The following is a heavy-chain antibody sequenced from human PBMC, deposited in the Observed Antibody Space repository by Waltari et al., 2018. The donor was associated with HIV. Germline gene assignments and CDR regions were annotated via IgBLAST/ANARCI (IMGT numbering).Heavy chain of an antibody. V-gene: IGHV3-53*02. J-gene: IGHJ4*02. D-gene: IGHD3-22*01. CDR3: ARDRSLNYYDSSGYDY. CDR1: GFTVSSNY. Sequence: EVQLVETGGGLIQPGGSLRLSCAASGFTVSSNYMSWVRQAPGKGLEWVSVIYSGCSTYYADSVKGRFTISRDNSKNTLYLQMNSLRAEDTAVYYCARDRSLNYYDSSGYDYWGQGTLVTVSS. CDR2: IYSGCST.